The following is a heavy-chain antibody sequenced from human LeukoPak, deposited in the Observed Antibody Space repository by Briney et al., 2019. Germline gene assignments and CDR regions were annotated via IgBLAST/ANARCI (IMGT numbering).Heavy chain of an antibody. CDR1: GFTFTNYA. J-gene: IGHJ6*03. V-gene: IGHV3-23*01. CDR3: ARELYTRDGYNSYMDV. D-gene: IGHD5-24*01. Sequence: GGSLRLSCVASGFTFTNYAMSWVRQAPGKGLEWVSAISGSGGSTYYADSVKGRFTISRDNSKNTLYLQMNSLRAEDTAVYYCARELYTRDGYNSYMDVRGRGTTVTVSS. CDR2: ISGSGGST.